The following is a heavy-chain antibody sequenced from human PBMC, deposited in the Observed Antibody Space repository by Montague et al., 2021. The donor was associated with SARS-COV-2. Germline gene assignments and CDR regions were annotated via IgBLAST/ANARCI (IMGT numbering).Heavy chain of an antibody. Sequence: SETLSLTCAVYGGSFGDDHWSWIRQPPGKGLEWIGDIKHSGRTNYNPSLKSRVTISVDTSKNQFSLKVTSLTAAATAVYFCARGHLSVSMIVVVFTSASYYFDYGGQGAWVTVSS. V-gene: IGHV4-34*01. CDR2: IKHSGRT. D-gene: IGHD3-22*01. CDR3: ARGHLSVSMIVVVFTSASYYFDY. J-gene: IGHJ4*02. CDR1: GGSFGDDH.